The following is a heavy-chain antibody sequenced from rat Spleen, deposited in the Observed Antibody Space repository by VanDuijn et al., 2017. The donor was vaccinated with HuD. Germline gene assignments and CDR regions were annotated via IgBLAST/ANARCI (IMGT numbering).Heavy chain of an antibody. Sequence: EVQLQESGPGLVKPSQSLSLTCSVTGYSITSNYWGWIRKFPGNKLEWMGYINRGGNTNYNPSLKSRISITRDTSKNQFFLQLNSVTTEDTATYYCATHRFAYWGQGTLVTVSS. D-gene: IGHD1-9*01. J-gene: IGHJ3*01. CDR2: INRGGNT. CDR1: GYSITSNY. CDR3: ATHRFAY. V-gene: IGHV3-3*01.